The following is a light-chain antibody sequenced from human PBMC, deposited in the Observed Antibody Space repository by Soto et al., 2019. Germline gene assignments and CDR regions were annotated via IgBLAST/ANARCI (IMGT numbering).Light chain of an antibody. J-gene: IGKJ5*01. CDR2: DAS. CDR1: QSVDKY. Sequence: EIVMTQSPATLSLSPGERATLSCRASQSVDKYLVWYQQKPGQAPRLLIYDASNRATGIPARFSGSGSGTDFTLTISSLEPEDFAVYYCQQRSNWPPDFGQGTRLEIK. CDR3: QQRSNWPPD. V-gene: IGKV3-11*01.